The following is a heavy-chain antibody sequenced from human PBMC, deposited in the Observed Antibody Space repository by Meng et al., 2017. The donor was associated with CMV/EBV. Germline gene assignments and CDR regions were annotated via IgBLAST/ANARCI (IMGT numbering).Heavy chain of an antibody. V-gene: IGHV3-48*03. CDR1: GFTFSSYA. Sequence: GGSLRLSCAASGFTFSSYAMSWVRQAPGKGLEWVSYISSSGSTIYYADSVKGRFTISRDNAKNSLYLQMNSLRAEDTAVYYCARNGGDRGAAAPWLIYYYYGMDVWGQGTTVTVSS. J-gene: IGHJ6*02. CDR2: ISSSGSTI. D-gene: IGHD6-13*01. CDR3: ARNGGDRGAAAPWLIYYYYGMDV.